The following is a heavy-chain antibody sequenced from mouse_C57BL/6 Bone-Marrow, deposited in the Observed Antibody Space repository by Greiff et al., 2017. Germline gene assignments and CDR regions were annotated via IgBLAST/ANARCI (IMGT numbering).Heavy chain of an antibody. V-gene: IGHV1-62-2*01. CDR1: GYTFTEYT. CDR2: FYPGSGSI. D-gene: IGHD2-4*01. CDR3: ARHESPYDYGEDYAMDY. J-gene: IGHJ4*01. Sequence: QVQLQQSGAELVKPGASVKLSCKASGYTFTEYTIHWVKQRSGQGLEWIGWFYPGSGSIKYNEKFKDKATLTADKSSSTVYMELSRLTSEDSAVYFCARHESPYDYGEDYAMDYWGQGTSVTVSS.